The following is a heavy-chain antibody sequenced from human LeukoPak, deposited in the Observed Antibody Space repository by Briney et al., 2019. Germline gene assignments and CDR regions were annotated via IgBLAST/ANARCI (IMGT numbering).Heavy chain of an antibody. Sequence: GGSLRLSCAASGFTFNSFTMNWVRQAPGKGLEWVSSISSSSSYIYYAGSLKGRFTISRDNSKNTLYLQMNSLRAEDTAVYYCAKGRGWEASYYYYYMDVWGKGTTVTISS. D-gene: IGHD1-26*01. J-gene: IGHJ6*03. CDR3: AKGRGWEASYYYYYMDV. V-gene: IGHV3-21*01. CDR1: GFTFNSFT. CDR2: ISSSSSYI.